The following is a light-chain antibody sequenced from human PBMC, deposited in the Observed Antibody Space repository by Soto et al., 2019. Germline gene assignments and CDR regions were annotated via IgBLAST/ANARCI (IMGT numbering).Light chain of an antibody. V-gene: IGKV1-5*01. CDR3: QQYNSYST. CDR2: DAS. J-gene: IGKJ1*01. CDR1: QSISTR. Sequence: DIQMTQSASTLSASVAARVTITCRASQSISTRLAWYQQKPGKAPKLLIYDASSLESGVPSRFSGSASGTEFTLTISSLQPDDFATYCCQQYNSYSTFGQGTMVDIK.